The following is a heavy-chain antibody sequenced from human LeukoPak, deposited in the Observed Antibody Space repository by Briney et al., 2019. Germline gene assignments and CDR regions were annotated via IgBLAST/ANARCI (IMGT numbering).Heavy chain of an antibody. D-gene: IGHD4-11*01. Sequence: GGSLRLSCAASGFTFSSYAMSWVRQAPGKGLEWVAVISYDGSNKYYADSVKGRFTISRDNSKNTLYLQMNSLRAEDTAVYYCARGHYSNYGFDYWGQGTLVTVSS. CDR2: ISYDGSNK. V-gene: IGHV3-30-3*01. CDR1: GFTFSSYA. J-gene: IGHJ4*02. CDR3: ARGHYSNYGFDY.